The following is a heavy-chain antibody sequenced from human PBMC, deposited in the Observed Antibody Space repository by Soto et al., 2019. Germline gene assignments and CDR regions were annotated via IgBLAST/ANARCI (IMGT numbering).Heavy chain of an antibody. J-gene: IGHJ4*02. CDR2: IYYSGST. CDR1: GGSISSYY. V-gene: IGHV4-59*12. CDR3: GSYYVLYYFDY. Sequence: SETLSLTCTVSGGSISSYYWSWIRQPPGKGLEWIGYIYYSGSTNYNPSLKSRVTISVDTSKNQFSLKLSSVTAADTAVYYCGSYYVLYYFDYWGQGTLVTVSS. D-gene: IGHD1-26*01.